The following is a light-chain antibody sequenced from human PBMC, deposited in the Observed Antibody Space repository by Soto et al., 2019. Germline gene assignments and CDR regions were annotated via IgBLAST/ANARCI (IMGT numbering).Light chain of an antibody. CDR3: QQYISSPWT. CDR1: QRVSSNS. Sequence: EIVLTQSPGTLSLSPGERATLSCRASQRVSSNSLAWYQQKPGQAPRLLMYGASNRATGIPDRFSGSGSGSGTEFILTISRLEPEDSAVYYCQQYISSPWTFGQGTKVEIK. V-gene: IGKV3-20*01. CDR2: GAS. J-gene: IGKJ1*01.